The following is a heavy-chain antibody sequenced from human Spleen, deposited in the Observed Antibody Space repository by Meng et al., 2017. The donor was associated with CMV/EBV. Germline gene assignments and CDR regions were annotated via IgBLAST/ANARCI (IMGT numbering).Heavy chain of an antibody. CDR2: IGRSSSDI. CDR1: GFTFGSYS. V-gene: IGHV3-21*04. Sequence: GGSLRLSCAASGFTFGSYSMNWVRQAPGKGLEWVSSIGRSSSDIYYADSVRGRFTISREDAKSSLYLQMNSLRVEDTAVYYCAKYSAVGERLYYFDYWGQGTLVTISS. J-gene: IGHJ4*02. CDR3: AKYSAVGERLYYFDY. D-gene: IGHD2-21*01.